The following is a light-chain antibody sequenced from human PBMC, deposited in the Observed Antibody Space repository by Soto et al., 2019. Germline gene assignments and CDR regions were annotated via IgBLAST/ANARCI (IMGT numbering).Light chain of an antibody. Sequence: DIQMTQSPSPLSASVGDRVTITCRASQSIGDSLAWYQQKPGKAPYLLISDVSSLERGVPSRFGGSGSGTECTLTISSMQPDDVATFYCQQYNGYSRTFGQGTKV. J-gene: IGKJ1*01. CDR3: QQYNGYSRT. CDR2: DVS. V-gene: IGKV1-5*01. CDR1: QSIGDS.